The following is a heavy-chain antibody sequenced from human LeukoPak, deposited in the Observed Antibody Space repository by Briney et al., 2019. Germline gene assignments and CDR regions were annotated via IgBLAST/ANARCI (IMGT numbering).Heavy chain of an antibody. CDR2: ISGSSGST. CDR1: GFTFSSDD. D-gene: IGHD1-26*01. J-gene: IGHJ4*02. V-gene: IGHV3-23*01. Sequence: GGSLRFSCAASGFTFSSDDMNWVRQSPGKGLEWVSAISGSSGSTLYADSVKGRFTISRDNSKNTLYLQMNRLRAEDTALYYCAKGDTTWEAFFDSLGQGNLVPVSP. CDR3: AKGDTTWEAFFDS.